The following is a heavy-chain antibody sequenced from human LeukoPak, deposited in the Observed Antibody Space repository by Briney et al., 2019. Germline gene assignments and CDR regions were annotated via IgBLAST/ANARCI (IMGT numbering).Heavy chain of an antibody. D-gene: IGHD4-17*01. J-gene: IGHJ6*02. CDR3: ARDQGIYGDYYYGMDV. CDR1: GFTFSTYS. V-gene: IGHV3-21*01. CDR2: ISSSSSYI. Sequence: PGGSLRLSCTASGFTFSTYSMNWVRQAPGKGLEWVSSISSSSSYIYYADSVKGRFTISRDNAKNSLYLQMNSLRAEDTAVYYCARDQGIYGDYYYGMDVWGQGTTVTVSS.